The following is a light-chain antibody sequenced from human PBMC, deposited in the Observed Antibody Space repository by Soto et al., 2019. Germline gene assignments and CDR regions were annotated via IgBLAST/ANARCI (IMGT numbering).Light chain of an antibody. Sequence: DIQMTQSPSTVSASVGDRVTITCRASQSLSSWFAWYQQKPGKAPKLLIYRASNLESGAPSRFSGSASGTEFTLTISSLQPDDFATYYCQQYTTYAWTFGQGTRVEVK. CDR1: QSLSSW. CDR2: RAS. J-gene: IGKJ1*01. CDR3: QQYTTYAWT. V-gene: IGKV1-5*03.